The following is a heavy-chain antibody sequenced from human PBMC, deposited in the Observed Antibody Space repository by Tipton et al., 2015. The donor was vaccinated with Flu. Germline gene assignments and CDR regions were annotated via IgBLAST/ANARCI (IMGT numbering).Heavy chain of an antibody. Sequence: GSLRLSCAVSGGSISSSNWWTWVRQPPEKGLEWIGEIFHSGSTNYNPSLKSRVTISVDKSKSQFSLKLSSVTAADTAVYYCARVYYYDGSGYSYYFDYWGQGTLVTVSS. CDR3: ARVYYYDGSGYSYYFDY. V-gene: IGHV4-4*02. D-gene: IGHD3-22*01. CDR1: GGSISSSNW. CDR2: IFHSGST. J-gene: IGHJ4*02.